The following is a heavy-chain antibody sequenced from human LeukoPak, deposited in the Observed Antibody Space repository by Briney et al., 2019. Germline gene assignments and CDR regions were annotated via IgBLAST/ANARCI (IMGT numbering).Heavy chain of an antibody. D-gene: IGHD3-16*02. CDR3: AKDLRYEATPDTFDY. V-gene: IGHV3-23*01. CDR2: ISGSGGST. CDR1: GFTFSSYA. Sequence: GGSLRLSCAASGFTFSSYAMSWVRQAPGKGLEWVSAISGSGGSTYYADSVKGRFTISRDDSKNTLYLQMNSLRAEDTAVYYCAKDLRYEATPDTFDYWGQGTLVTVSS. J-gene: IGHJ4*02.